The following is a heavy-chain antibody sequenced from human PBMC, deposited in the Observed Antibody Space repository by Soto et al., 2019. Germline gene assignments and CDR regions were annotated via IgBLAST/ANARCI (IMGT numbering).Heavy chain of an antibody. V-gene: IGHV1-2*02. CDR3: ARRKGDYYDSSGYHYYFDY. D-gene: IGHD3-22*01. CDR2: INPNSGGT. CDR1: GYTFTDYY. Sequence: GASVKVSCKASGYTFTDYYVHWVRQAPGQGLEWMGWINPNSGGTKSAQKFQGRVTMTRGTSISTAYMELSRLRSDDTAVYYCARRKGDYYDSSGYHYYFDYWGQGTLVTVSS. J-gene: IGHJ4*02.